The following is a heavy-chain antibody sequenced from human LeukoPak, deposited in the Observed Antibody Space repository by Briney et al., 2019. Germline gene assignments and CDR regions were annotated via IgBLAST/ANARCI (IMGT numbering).Heavy chain of an antibody. CDR2: MNPNSGDT. Sequence: GASVKVSCKASGYTFTRYDINWVRQATGEGLEWMGWMNPNSGDTGYAQKFQGRVTMTRNTSISTAYMELSSLRSEDTAVYYRAKRGYSYGDFDYWGQGALVTVSS. V-gene: IGHV1-8*01. CDR3: AKRGYSYGDFDY. CDR1: GYTFTRYD. J-gene: IGHJ4*02. D-gene: IGHD5-18*01.